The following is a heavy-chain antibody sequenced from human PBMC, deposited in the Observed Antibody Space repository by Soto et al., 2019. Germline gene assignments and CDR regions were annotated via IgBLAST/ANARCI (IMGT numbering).Heavy chain of an antibody. D-gene: IGHD5-18*01. Sequence: SETLSLTCTVSGGSVTSGSYYWSWIRQPPGKGLEWIGYIFHSGATNYNPSLKSRVTISLDTSKNQFSLKLSSVTAADTALYYCARDQGYSSGWYYYGMDVWGQGTTVTISS. J-gene: IGHJ6*02. V-gene: IGHV4-61*01. CDR1: GGSVTSGSYY. CDR2: IFHSGAT. CDR3: ARDQGYSSGWYYYGMDV.